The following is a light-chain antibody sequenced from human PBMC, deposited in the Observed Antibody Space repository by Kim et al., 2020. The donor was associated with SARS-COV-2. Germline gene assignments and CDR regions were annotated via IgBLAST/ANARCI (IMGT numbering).Light chain of an antibody. CDR1: QSISGW. Sequence: ASVGDRVTSTCRASQSISGWLAWYQQKPGKAPKLLIYKASSLESGVPSRFSGSGSGTEFTLTVSSLQPDDFATYYCQQYNSYPWTFGQGTKVDIK. CDR3: QQYNSYPWT. CDR2: KAS. J-gene: IGKJ1*01. V-gene: IGKV1-5*03.